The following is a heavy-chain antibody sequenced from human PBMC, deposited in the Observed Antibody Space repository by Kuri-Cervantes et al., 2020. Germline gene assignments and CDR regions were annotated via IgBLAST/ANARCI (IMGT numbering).Heavy chain of an antibody. CDR1: GFIFSSYG. V-gene: IGHV3-33*08. Sequence: GESLKISCEASGFIFSSYGMHWVRQAPGKGLEWVSDIWYDGSNKYYADSVKGRFTISRDNSKNTLYLQMNSLRAEDTAVYYCARDIGVFYYDSSGYYSWGQGTLVTVSS. J-gene: IGHJ4*02. D-gene: IGHD3-22*01. CDR2: IWYDGSNK. CDR3: ARDIGVFYYDSSGYYS.